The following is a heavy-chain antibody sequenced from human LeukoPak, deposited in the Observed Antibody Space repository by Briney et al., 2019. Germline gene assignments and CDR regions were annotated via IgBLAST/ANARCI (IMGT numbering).Heavy chain of an antibody. CDR1: GGSFSGYY. CDR2: INHSGST. D-gene: IGHD3-22*01. V-gene: IGHV4-34*01. Sequence: PSETLSLTCAVYGGSFSGYYWSWLRQPPGKGLEWIGEINHSGSTNYNPSLKSRVTISVDTSKNQFSLKLSSVTAADTAVYYCARHLRVKDSSGHFLDYWGQGTLVTVSS. CDR3: ARHLRVKDSSGHFLDY. J-gene: IGHJ4*02.